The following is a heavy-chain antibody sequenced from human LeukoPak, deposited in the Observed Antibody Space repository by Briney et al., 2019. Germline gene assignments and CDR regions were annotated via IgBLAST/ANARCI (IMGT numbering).Heavy chain of an antibody. V-gene: IGHV1-69*05. Sequence: SVKVSCKASGGTFSSYAISWVRQTPGQGLEWMGRIIPIFGTANYAQKFQGRVTITTDESTSTAYMELSSLRSEDTAVYYCARDPVGGYPSVVDWFDPWGQGTLVTVSS. J-gene: IGHJ5*02. CDR2: IIPIFGTA. D-gene: IGHD3-22*01. CDR3: ARDPVGGYPSVVDWFDP. CDR1: GGTFSSYA.